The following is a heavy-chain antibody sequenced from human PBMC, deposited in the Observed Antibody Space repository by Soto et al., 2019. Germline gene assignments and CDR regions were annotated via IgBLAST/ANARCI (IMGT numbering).Heavy chain of an antibody. CDR3: ARDKGGATIFDP. CDR2: ISSSSSYI. V-gene: IGHV3-21*01. CDR1: GFTFSSYS. Sequence: EVQLVESGGGLVKPGGSLRLSCAASGFTFSSYSMNWVRQAPGKGLEWVSSISSSSSYIYYADSVKGRFTISRDNAKNSLYLQMNSLRAEDTAVYYCARDKGGATIFDPWGQGTLVTVSS. D-gene: IGHD1-26*01. J-gene: IGHJ5*02.